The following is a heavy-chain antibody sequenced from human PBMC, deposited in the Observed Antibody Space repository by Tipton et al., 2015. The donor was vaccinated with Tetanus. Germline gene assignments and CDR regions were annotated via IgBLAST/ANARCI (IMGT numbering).Heavy chain of an antibody. CDR2: IFYSGNT. J-gene: IGHJ6*02. D-gene: IGHD4-17*01. Sequence: LRLSCTVSGGSISTYYWSWIRQPPGKGLEWIGYIFYSGNTNYNPSLKTRVTISVGTSKNQFSLKLSSVTAADTAVYYCARDRGLTTGGGIGMDVWGQGPTVTVSS. CDR1: GGSISTYY. V-gene: IGHV4-59*01. CDR3: ARDRGLTTGGGIGMDV.